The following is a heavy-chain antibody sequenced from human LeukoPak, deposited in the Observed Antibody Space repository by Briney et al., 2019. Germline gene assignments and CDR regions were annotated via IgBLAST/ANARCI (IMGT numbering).Heavy chain of an antibody. CDR1: GGSISSAGYY. V-gene: IGHV4-31*03. J-gene: IGHJ2*01. CDR3: ARDETTVTRGRVLRDWYFDL. Sequence: SETLSLTCTVSGGSISSAGYYWSWIRQHPGKGLEWIGYIYYNGQTYYNPSLKGRLTLSADTSGNQFSLKVTSVTAADTAVYYCARDETTVTRGRVLRDWYFDLWGRGTLVTVSS. D-gene: IGHD4-17*01. CDR2: IYYNGQT.